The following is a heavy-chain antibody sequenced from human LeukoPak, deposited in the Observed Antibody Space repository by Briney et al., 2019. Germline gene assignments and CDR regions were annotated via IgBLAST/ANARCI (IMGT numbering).Heavy chain of an antibody. D-gene: IGHD7-27*01. Sequence: GGSLRLSCAASGFTFSVYWMHWVRQTPEKGLVWVSHITDDRTRTYADSVKGRFTISRDNAKNTVYLQMNSLRAEDTGMYFCARDRWGERAFDTWGQGTMVTVSS. CDR2: ITDDRTRT. CDR1: GFTFSVYW. J-gene: IGHJ3*02. V-gene: IGHV3-74*03. CDR3: ARDRWGERAFDT.